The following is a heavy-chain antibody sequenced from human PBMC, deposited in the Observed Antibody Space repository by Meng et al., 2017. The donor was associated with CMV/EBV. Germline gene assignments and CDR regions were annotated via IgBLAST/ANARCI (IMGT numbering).Heavy chain of an antibody. D-gene: IGHD6-13*01. V-gene: IGHV1-69*02. CDR3: ARAYGSSWPDY. CDR2: IIPILGIA. J-gene: IGHJ4*02. Sequence: SVKVSCKASGGTFSSYTISWVRQAPGQGLEWMGRIIPILGIANYAQKFQGRVTITADKSTSTAYMELSSLRSEDTVVYYCARAYGSSWPDYWGQGTLVTVSS. CDR1: GGTFSSYT.